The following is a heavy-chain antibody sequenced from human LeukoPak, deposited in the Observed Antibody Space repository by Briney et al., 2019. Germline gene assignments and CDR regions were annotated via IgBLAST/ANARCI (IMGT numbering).Heavy chain of an antibody. V-gene: IGHV1-46*01. D-gene: IGHD2-8*01. Sequence: EASVKVSCKASGYTFTNYYIHWVRQAPGQGLEWMGIINPSGSSTSYAQKFQGRVTMTRDTSTSTVYMELSSLRSEDTAVYYCAGGTTNTKGAFDMWGQGTMVTVSS. J-gene: IGHJ3*02. CDR1: GYTFTNYY. CDR3: AGGTTNTKGAFDM. CDR2: INPSGSST.